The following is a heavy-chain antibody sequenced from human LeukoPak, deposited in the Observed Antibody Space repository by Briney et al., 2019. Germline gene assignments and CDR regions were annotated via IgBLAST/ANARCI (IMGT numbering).Heavy chain of an antibody. D-gene: IGHD5-24*01. CDR1: GGSISSYY. CDR3: ARGPDERWLQLIDY. V-gene: IGHV4-59*01. J-gene: IGHJ4*02. CDR2: IYYSGST. Sequence: SETLSLTCTVSGGSISSYYWSWIRQPPGKGLEWIGYIYYSGSTNYNPSLKSRVTISVDTSKNQFSLKLSSVTAADAAVYYCARGPDERWLQLIDYWGQGTLVTVSS.